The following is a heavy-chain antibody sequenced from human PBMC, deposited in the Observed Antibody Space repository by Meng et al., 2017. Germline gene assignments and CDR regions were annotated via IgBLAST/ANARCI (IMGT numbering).Heavy chain of an antibody. CDR3: ARGHIVVVTARSRNYFDY. Sequence: GESLKISCAASGFTFSSYAMHWVRQAPGKGLEWVAVISYDGSNKYYADSVKGRFTISRDNSKNTLYLQMNSLRAEDTAVYYCARGHIVVVTARSRNYFDYWGQGTLVTVSS. V-gene: IGHV3-30*01. CDR2: ISYDGSNK. CDR1: GFTFSSYA. J-gene: IGHJ4*02. D-gene: IGHD2-21*02.